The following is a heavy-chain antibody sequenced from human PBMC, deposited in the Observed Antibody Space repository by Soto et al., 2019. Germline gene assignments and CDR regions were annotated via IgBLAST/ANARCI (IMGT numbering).Heavy chain of an antibody. CDR3: ARGKQLGLFDY. CDR2: IIPIFGTA. CDR1: GGTFSSYA. J-gene: IGHJ4*02. Sequence: ASVKVSCKASGGTFSSYAIIWVRQAPGQGLEWMGGIIPIFGTANYAQKFQGRVTITADESTSTAYMELSSLRSEDTAVYYCARGKQLGLFDYWGQGTLVTVSS. V-gene: IGHV1-69*13. D-gene: IGHD6-13*01.